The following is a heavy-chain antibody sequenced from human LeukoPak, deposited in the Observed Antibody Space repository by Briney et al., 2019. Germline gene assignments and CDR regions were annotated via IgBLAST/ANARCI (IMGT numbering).Heavy chain of an antibody. J-gene: IGHJ4*02. V-gene: IGHV4-59*08. CDR3: ARAGGYSGYDQNGYYFDY. D-gene: IGHD5-12*01. Sequence: SETLSLTCTVSGGSISRYYRSWIRRPPGKGLEWIGYIYYSGSTNYNPSLKSRVTISVDTSKNQFSLKLSSVTAADTAVYYCARAGGYSGYDQNGYYFDYWGQGTLVTVSS. CDR2: IYYSGST. CDR1: GGSISRYY.